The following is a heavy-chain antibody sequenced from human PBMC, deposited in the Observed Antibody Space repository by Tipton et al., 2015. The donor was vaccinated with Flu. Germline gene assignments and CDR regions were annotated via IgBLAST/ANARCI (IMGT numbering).Heavy chain of an antibody. V-gene: IGHV4-61*02. CDR2: IYTSGST. CDR1: GGSISSGSYY. J-gene: IGHJ4*02. CDR3: ARGVWFGELLPFDY. Sequence: TLSLTCTVSGGSISSGSYYWSWIRPPAGKGLEWIGRIYTSGSTNYNPSLKGRVTISVDTSKNQFSLKLSSVTAADTAVYYCARGVWFGELLPFDYWGQGTLVTVSS. D-gene: IGHD3-10*01.